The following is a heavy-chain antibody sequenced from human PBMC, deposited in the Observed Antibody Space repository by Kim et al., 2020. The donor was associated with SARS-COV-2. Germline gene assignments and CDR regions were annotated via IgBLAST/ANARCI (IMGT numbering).Heavy chain of an antibody. CDR2: ISSSGSTI. CDR3: AREGTAAGTPPFDY. V-gene: IGHV3-48*03. J-gene: IGHJ4*02. D-gene: IGHD6-13*01. CDR1: GFTFSSYE. Sequence: LSLTCAASGFTFSSYEMNWVRQAPGKGLEWVSYISSSGSTIYYADSVKGRFTISRDNAKNSLYLQMNSLRAEDTAVYYCAREGTAAGTPPFDYWGQGTLVTVSS.